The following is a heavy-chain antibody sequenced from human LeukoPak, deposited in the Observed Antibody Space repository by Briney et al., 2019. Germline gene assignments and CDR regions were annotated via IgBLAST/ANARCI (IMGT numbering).Heavy chain of an antibody. CDR1: GYSFTSYW. Sequence: GESLKISCKGSGYSFTSYWIGWVRQMPGKGLEWMGIIYPGDSDTRYSPSFQGQVTISADKSISTAYLQWSSLKASDTAMYYCARLTMVRGVMNRIDYWGQGTLVTVSS. CDR2: IYPGDSDT. D-gene: IGHD3-10*01. V-gene: IGHV5-51*01. CDR3: ARLTMVRGVMNRIDY. J-gene: IGHJ4*02.